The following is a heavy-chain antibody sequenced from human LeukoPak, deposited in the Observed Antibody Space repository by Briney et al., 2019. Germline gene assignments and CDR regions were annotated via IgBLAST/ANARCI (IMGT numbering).Heavy chain of an antibody. J-gene: IGHJ4*02. D-gene: IGHD2/OR15-2a*01. CDR1: GITFSRFW. CDR3: RIGHYGSN. CDR2: IKGDGSEK. Sequence: GGSLRLSCAVSGITFSRFWMSWVRQAPGKGLEWVANIKGDGSEKNYVDSVRGRFTISRDNAKNSVFLQMNSLRAEDTAVYYCRIGHYGSNWGQGTLVAVSS. V-gene: IGHV3-7*01.